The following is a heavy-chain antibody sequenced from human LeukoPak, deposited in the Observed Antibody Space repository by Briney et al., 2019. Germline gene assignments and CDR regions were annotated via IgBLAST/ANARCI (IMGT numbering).Heavy chain of an antibody. Sequence: GESLRLSCAASGVTLRNYGLSWVRHTPGKGLEWVSAIRGSGDTTFYADSVKGRFTISRDNSENTVYLQMNSLRAEDTAVYYCAKSARKVGAISGYYYYYGMDVWGQGTTVTVSS. CDR1: GVTLRNYG. D-gene: IGHD1-26*01. CDR3: AKSARKVGAISGYYYYYGMDV. V-gene: IGHV3-23*01. CDR2: IRGSGDTT. J-gene: IGHJ6*02.